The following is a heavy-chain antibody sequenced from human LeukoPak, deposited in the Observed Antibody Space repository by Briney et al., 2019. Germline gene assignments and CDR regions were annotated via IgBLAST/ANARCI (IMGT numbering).Heavy chain of an antibody. J-gene: IGHJ4*02. CDR3: ARDGYLAVDY. D-gene: IGHD2-2*03. CDR1: GGSISSSSYY. CDR2: IYYSGSI. V-gene: IGHV4-39*07. Sequence: PSETLSLTCTVSGGSISSSSYYWGWIRQPPGKGLEWIGSIYYSGSIYYNPSLKSRVTISVDTSKNQFSLKLSSVTAADTAVYYCARDGYLAVDYWGQGTLLTVSS.